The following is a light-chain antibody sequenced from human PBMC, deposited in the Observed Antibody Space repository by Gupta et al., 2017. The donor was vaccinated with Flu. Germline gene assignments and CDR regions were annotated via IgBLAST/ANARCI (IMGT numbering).Light chain of an antibody. CDR1: SGINVGTYR. CDR3: MIWHSSAWV. Sequence: QAVLTQPPSLSASPGASASLTCTLRSGINVGTYRIYWYQQKPGSPPQYLLRYKSDSDKQQGSGVPSRFSGFKDASANAGILLISGLQSEDEADYYCMIWHSSAWVFGGGTKLTVL. V-gene: IGLV5-45*02. CDR2: YKSDSDK. J-gene: IGLJ3*02.